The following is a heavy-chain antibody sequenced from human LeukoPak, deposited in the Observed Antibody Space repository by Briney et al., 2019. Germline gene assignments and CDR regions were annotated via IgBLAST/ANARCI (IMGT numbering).Heavy chain of an antibody. J-gene: IGHJ6*02. CDR3: CVWIQLWDPTYYYYYGMDV. Sequence: SETLSLTCTVSGGSISSYYWSWIRQPAGKGLEWIGRIYTSGSTNYNPSLKSRVTMSVDTSKNQFSLKLSSVTAADTAVYYRCVWIQLWDPTYYYYYGMDVWGQGTTVTVSS. V-gene: IGHV4-4*07. D-gene: IGHD5-18*01. CDR1: GGSISSYY. CDR2: IYTSGST.